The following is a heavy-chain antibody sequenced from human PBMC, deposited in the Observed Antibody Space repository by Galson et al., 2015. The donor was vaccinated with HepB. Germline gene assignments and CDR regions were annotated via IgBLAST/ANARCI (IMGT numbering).Heavy chain of an antibody. CDR3: ARPSIAAAFYGMGV. CDR2: INPGNGYT. V-gene: IGHV1-3*01. D-gene: IGHD6-13*01. Sequence: SVKVSCKASGYTFTNYAIHWVRQAPGQRLEWMGWINPGNGYTEYSQRFQGRVTITTDISASTAYMEMSSLRSGDTAVFYCARPSIAAAFYGMGVWGQGTTVAVSS. J-gene: IGHJ6*02. CDR1: GYTFTNYA.